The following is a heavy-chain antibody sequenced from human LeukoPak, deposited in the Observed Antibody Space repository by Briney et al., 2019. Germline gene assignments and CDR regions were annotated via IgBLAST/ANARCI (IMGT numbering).Heavy chain of an antibody. J-gene: IGHJ4*02. V-gene: IGHV4-59*01. CDR1: GGSIRSYY. D-gene: IGHD6-13*01. CDR3: ARGYSTRH. Sequence: SETLSLTCTVSGGSIRSYYWSWIRQPPGKGLEWIGYIYYSGSTNYNPSLKSRVTISVDTSKNQFSLKLSSVTAADTAVYYCARGYSTRHWGQGTLVTVSS. CDR2: IYYSGST.